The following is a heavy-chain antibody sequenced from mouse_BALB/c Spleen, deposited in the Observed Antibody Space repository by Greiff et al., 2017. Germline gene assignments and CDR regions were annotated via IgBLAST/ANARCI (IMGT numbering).Heavy chain of an antibody. CDR2: ISTYYGDA. CDR3: ARGGLRYYAMDY. J-gene: IGHJ4*01. V-gene: IGHV1S137*01. CDR1: GYTFTAYA. D-gene: IGHD2-2*01. Sequence: QVQLQQSGAELVRPGVSVKIPCKGSGYTFTAYAMHWVKQSHAKSLEWIGVISTYYGDASYNQKFKGKATITVDKSSSTAYMELARLTSEDSAIYYCARGGLRYYAMDYWGQGTSVTVSS.